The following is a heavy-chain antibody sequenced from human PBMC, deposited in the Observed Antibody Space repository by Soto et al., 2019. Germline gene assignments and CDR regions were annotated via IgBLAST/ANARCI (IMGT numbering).Heavy chain of an antibody. CDR3: ARSPRGSGYPGYFDY. J-gene: IGHJ4*02. CDR1: GGSIGSLGGC. D-gene: IGHD3-22*01. CDR2: IYYCGST. Sequence: SSQSMSHPRTVAGGSIGSLGGCWSWIHKHPGKGLEWIGYIYYCGSTYYNQSLKSRVTISVDTSKNQFSLKLSSVTAADTAVYYCARSPRGSGYPGYFDYRGQGTLVTVSS. V-gene: IGHV4-31*02.